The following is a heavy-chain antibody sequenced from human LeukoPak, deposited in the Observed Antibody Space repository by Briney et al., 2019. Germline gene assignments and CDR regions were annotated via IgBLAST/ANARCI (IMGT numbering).Heavy chain of an antibody. CDR3: ARAADFHAFDI. CDR2: ISSSSSYI. J-gene: IGHJ3*02. V-gene: IGHV3-21*01. Sequence: GGSLRLSCAASGFTFSSYEMNWVRQAPGKGLEWVSSISSSSSYIYYADSVKGRFTISRDNAKNSLSLQMNSLRAEDTAVYYCARAADFHAFDIWGQGTMVTVSS. CDR1: GFTFSSYE. D-gene: IGHD2/OR15-2a*01.